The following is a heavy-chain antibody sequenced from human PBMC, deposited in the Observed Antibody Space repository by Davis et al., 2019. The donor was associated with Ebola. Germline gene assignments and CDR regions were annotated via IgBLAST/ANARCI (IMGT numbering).Heavy chain of an antibody. V-gene: IGHV1-24*01. CDR3: ARAVSRLSSFDS. CDR2: FDPEDGET. Sequence: ASVKVSCKVSGYTLTELSMHWVRQAPGKGLEWMGGFDPEDGETIYAQKFQGRVTMTEDTSTDTAYMELSSLRSEDTAVYYCARAVSRLSSFDSWGQGTLVTVSS. CDR1: GYTLTELS. D-gene: IGHD5/OR15-5a*01. J-gene: IGHJ4*02.